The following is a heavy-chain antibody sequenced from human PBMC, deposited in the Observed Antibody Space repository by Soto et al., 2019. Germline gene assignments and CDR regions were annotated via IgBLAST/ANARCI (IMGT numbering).Heavy chain of an antibody. Sequence: ELVQSGPEVREPGTSVKVSCRASGFSFGDSAVQCVRQGRGQRLEWIGWIVVVNGNTNYAQKFEGRVTLTRDASTSTSHMELTSLSSEDTAVYFCAVTDLPFRPLTEPTENGMDVWGQGTTVTVSS. J-gene: IGHJ6*02. D-gene: IGHD3-3*02. CDR3: AVTDLPFRPLTEPTENGMDV. CDR2: IVVVNGNT. V-gene: IGHV1-58*01. CDR1: GFSFGDSA.